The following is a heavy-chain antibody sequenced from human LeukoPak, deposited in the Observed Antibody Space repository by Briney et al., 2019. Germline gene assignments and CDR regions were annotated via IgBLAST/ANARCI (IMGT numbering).Heavy chain of an antibody. D-gene: IGHD6-19*01. CDR2: ILENGSNQ. V-gene: IGHV3-30*04. CDR1: GFTFSNYI. J-gene: IGHJ4*02. CDR3: ARVQGGGYRTADY. Sequence: GRPLRLSCAASGFTFSNYIMHWVRQAPGKGLDWVAVILENGSNQYYADSVKGRFTISRDNSKNTLFLQMNSLRGEDTAMYYCARVQGGGYRTADYWGQGTLVTVSS.